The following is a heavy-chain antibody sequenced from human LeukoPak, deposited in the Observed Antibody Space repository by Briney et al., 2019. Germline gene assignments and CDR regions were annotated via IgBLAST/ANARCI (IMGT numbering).Heavy chain of an antibody. D-gene: IGHD3-3*01. V-gene: IGHV4-4*07. CDR3: ARDGRFLEWLPTDY. CDR2: IYTSGST. Sequence: SETLSLTCTVSGGSISNSYWSWIRQPAGKGLEWIGRIYTSGSTNHNPSLKSRVTMSVDTSKNQFSLKLNSVTAADTAVYYCARDGRFLEWLPTDYWGQGTLVTVSS. J-gene: IGHJ4*02. CDR1: GGSISNSY.